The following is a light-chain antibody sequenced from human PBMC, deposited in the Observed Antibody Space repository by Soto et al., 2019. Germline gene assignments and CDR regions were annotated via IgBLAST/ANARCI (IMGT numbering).Light chain of an antibody. J-gene: IGLJ1*01. V-gene: IGLV2-11*01. Sequence: QSALTQPASVSGSPGQSVTISCTGNSSDVGRYDYVSWYQQHPGKAPKLIIYDVSERPSGVPDRFSGSKFGNTASLTISGLQAEDEADYSCCSFAGSYTYVFGTGTKLTVL. CDR3: CSFAGSYTYV. CDR1: SSDVGRYDY. CDR2: DVS.